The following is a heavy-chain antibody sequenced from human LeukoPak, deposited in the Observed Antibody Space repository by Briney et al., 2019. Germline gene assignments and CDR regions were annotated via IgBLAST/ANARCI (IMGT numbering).Heavy chain of an antibody. D-gene: IGHD3-9*01. CDR2: IYHSWIT. Sequence: PSETLSLTCTVSGYSIRSGFYWGWIRQSPGKGLEWIGNIYHSWITYYTPSLKSRVTISVDTSKNQFYLKLSSVTAADTAVYYCARAVGSFDWLPLFDYWGQGTLVTVSS. J-gene: IGHJ4*02. CDR1: GYSIRSGFY. V-gene: IGHV4-38-2*02. CDR3: ARAVGSFDWLPLFDY.